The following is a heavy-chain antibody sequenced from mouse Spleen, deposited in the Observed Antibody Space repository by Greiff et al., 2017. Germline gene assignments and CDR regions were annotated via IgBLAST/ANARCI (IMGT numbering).Heavy chain of an antibody. V-gene: IGHV14-4*02. CDR1: GFNIKDYY. CDR3: NAEYGNYPFAY. CDR2: IDPENGDT. J-gene: IGHJ3*01. Sequence: EVQLQQSGAELVRSGASVKLSCTASGFNIKDYYMHWVKQRPEQGLEWIGWIDPENGDTEYAPKFQGKATMTADTSSNTAYLQLSSLTSEDTAVYYCNAEYGNYPFAYWGQGTLVTVSA. D-gene: IGHD2-10*02.